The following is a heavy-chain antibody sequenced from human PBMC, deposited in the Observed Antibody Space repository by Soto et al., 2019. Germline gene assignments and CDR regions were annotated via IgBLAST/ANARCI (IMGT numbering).Heavy chain of an antibody. V-gene: IGHV1-69*06. Sequence: QVQLVQSGAEVKKPGSSVKVSCKASGGTFSSYAISWVRQAPGLGLEWMGGIIPIFGTANYAQKFQGRVTITADKSTSTAYLELSSLRSEDTAVYYCARGHIVVVPAATYYGMDVWGQGTTVTVSS. CDR1: GGTFSSYA. D-gene: IGHD2-2*01. J-gene: IGHJ6*02. CDR3: ARGHIVVVPAATYYGMDV. CDR2: IIPIFGTA.